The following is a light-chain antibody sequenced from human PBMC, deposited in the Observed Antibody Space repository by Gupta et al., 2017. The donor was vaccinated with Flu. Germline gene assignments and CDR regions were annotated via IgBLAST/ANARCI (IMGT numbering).Light chain of an antibody. CDR2: DVS. J-gene: IGLJ2*01. V-gene: IGLV2-14*04. CDR1: SSAVGGYKY. CDR3: SSFISSSSLVT. Sequence: ITIACSGTSSAVGGYKYVSWYQQQQGKAPKLIIYDVSKRPAGVSDRFSGSKSDNTASLTISGRQAEDQAEYYCSSFISSSSLVTFGGGTRLTVL.